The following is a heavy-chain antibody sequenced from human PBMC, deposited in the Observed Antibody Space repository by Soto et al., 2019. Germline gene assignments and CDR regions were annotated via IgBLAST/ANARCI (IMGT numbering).Heavy chain of an antibody. Sequence: QVQLVQSGAEVKKPGASVKVSCKASGYTFTSYDINWVRQATGQGLEWMGWMNTNSGNTGYAQKFQGRVTMTRNTSISTAYMELSSLRSEDTAVYYCARGPYCGGDCYPAAFDIWGQGTMVTVSS. CDR3: ARGPYCGGDCYPAAFDI. D-gene: IGHD2-21*02. J-gene: IGHJ3*02. V-gene: IGHV1-8*01. CDR2: MNTNSGNT. CDR1: GYTFTSYD.